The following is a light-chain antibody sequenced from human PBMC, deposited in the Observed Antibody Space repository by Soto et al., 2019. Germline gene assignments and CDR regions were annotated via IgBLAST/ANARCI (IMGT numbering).Light chain of an antibody. CDR2: GAS. V-gene: IGKV3D-20*02. CDR1: QSVSSSY. Sequence: EKVLNQAPGTKSVNPGGRATLSSRASQSVSSSYLAWYQQKPGQAPRLLIYGASSRATGIPARFSGSGSGIDFTLTICSLEPEDWHVYYCQLRSSWAWWFGEGTKVDIK. CDR3: QLRSSWAWW. J-gene: IGKJ1*01.